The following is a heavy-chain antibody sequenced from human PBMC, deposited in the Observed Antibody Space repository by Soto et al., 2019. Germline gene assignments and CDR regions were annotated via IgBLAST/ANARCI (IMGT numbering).Heavy chain of an antibody. J-gene: IGHJ6*02. CDR2: ISSSSSYI. D-gene: IGHD3-10*01. CDR3: ARGVWFGANYGVDV. CDR1: GFTFSSYS. V-gene: IGHV3-21*04. Sequence: PGGSLRLSCAASGFTFSSYSMNWVRQAPGKGLEWVSSISSSSSYIYYADSVKGRFTISRDNVKNSLYLQMNSLKIEDTAVYYCARGVWFGANYGVDVWGQGTTVTVSS.